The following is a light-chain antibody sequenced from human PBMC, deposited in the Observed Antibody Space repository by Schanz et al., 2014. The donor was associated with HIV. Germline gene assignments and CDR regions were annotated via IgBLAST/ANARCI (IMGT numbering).Light chain of an antibody. CDR3: AAWDDSLRGVV. Sequence: QSVLTQPPSASGTPGQRVTISCSGSSPNIGSNYVYWYQQLPGTAPKLLIYRNIQRPSGVPDRFSGSKSGTSASLAISGLRSEDEADYYCAAWDDSLRGVVFGGGTKLTVL. J-gene: IGLJ2*01. V-gene: IGLV1-47*01. CDR1: SPNIGSNY. CDR2: RNI.